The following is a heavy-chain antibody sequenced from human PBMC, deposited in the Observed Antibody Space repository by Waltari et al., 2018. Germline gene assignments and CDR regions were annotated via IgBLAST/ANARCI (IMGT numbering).Heavy chain of an antibody. D-gene: IGHD6-13*01. CDR3: ARSRSSSWYVLDY. J-gene: IGHJ4*02. CDR1: GYTFTSYA. Sequence: QVQLVQSGSELKKPGASVKVSCKASGYTFTSYAMNWVRQTPGQGLEWMGCINTNSGTPTYAQVFTGRFVFSLDTSVSTSYLQISSLKAEDTAVYYCARSRSSSWYVLDYWGQGTLVTVSS. CDR2: INTNSGTP. V-gene: IGHV7-4-1*02.